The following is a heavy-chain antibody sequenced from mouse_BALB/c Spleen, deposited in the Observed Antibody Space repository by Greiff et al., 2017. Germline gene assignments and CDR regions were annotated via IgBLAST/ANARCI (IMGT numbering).Heavy chain of an antibody. CDR2: INPYNDGT. CDR1: GYTFTSYV. Sequence: LQESGPELVKPGASVKMSCKASGYTFTSYVMHWVQQKPGQGLEWIGYINPYNDGTKYNEKFKGKATLTSDKSSSPAYMELSSLTYEDSAVYYCARGGYDGGWYFDVWGAGTTVTVSS. V-gene: IGHV1-14*01. CDR3: ARGGYDGGWYFDV. D-gene: IGHD2-14*01. J-gene: IGHJ1*01.